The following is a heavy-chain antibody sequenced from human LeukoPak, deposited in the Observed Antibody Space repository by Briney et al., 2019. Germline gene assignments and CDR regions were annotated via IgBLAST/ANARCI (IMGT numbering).Heavy chain of an antibody. V-gene: IGHV3-23*01. CDR2: ISXSXGXT. J-gene: IGHJ4*02. CDR3: AKDRRSGYYSDY. Sequence: GGSLRLSCAASGFTFSSXAXXWVRQAPXXXXXXXSAISXSXGXTYYADXXKXXXTISRDNSKNTLYLQMNSLRAEDTAVYYCAKDRRSGYYSDYWGQGTLVTVSS. D-gene: IGHD3-3*01. CDR1: GFTFSSXA.